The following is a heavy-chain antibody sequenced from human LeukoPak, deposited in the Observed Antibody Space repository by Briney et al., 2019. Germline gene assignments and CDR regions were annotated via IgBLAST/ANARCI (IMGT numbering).Heavy chain of an antibody. J-gene: IGHJ5*02. V-gene: IGHV3-11*04. Sequence: GGSLRLSCAASGFTFSDYYMSWIRQAPGKGLEWVSYISSSGSTIYYADSVKGRFTISRDNAKNSLYLQMNSLRAEDTAVYYCAKREEVPAANGWFDPWGQGTLVTVSS. D-gene: IGHD2-2*01. CDR2: ISSSGSTI. CDR1: GFTFSDYY. CDR3: AKREEVPAANGWFDP.